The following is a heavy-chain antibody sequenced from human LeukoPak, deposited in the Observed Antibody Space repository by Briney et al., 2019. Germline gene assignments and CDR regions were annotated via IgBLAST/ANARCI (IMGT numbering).Heavy chain of an antibody. CDR3: ARMAGTGFRDF. V-gene: IGHV3-11*01. J-gene: IGHJ4*02. D-gene: IGHD6-19*01. Sequence: PGGSLRLSCAASVFTFSDYYMSWIRQAPGEGLEWVSYISSSGSTIYYADSVKCRFTISRDNAKNSLYLQMNSLRAEDTAVYYCARMAGTGFRDFWGQGTLVTVSS. CDR1: VFTFSDYY. CDR2: ISSSGSTI.